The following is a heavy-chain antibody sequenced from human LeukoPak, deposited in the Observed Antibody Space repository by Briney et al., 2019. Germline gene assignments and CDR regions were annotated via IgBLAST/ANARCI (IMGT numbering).Heavy chain of an antibody. CDR1: GFTFSSYS. V-gene: IGHV3-23*01. J-gene: IGHJ4*02. Sequence: GGSLRLSCAASGFTFSSYSMNWVRQAPGKGLEWVSAISGSGGSTYYADSVKGRFTISRDNSKNTLYLQMSSLRAEDTAVYYCARDRYSSGWYGDFDCWGQGTLVTVSS. D-gene: IGHD6-19*01. CDR2: ISGSGGST. CDR3: ARDRYSSGWYGDFDC.